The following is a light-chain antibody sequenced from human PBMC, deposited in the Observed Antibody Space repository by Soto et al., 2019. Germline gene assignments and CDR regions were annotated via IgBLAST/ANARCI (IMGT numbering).Light chain of an antibody. CDR3: ISYTGSSTSYV. CDR1: RSDIGSYNY. CDR2: GVS. J-gene: IGLJ1*01. V-gene: IGLV2-14*01. Sequence: QSVLTQPASVSGSPGQSITISCSGTRSDIGSYNYVAWYQQFPGKTPKILIYGVSNRPSWVSSRFSGSKSGNTASLTISGLQAEDEADYYCISYTGSSTSYVAGSGTKVTV.